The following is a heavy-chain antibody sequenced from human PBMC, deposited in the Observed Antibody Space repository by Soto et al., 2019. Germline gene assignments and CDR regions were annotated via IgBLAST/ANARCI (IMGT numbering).Heavy chain of an antibody. V-gene: IGHV3-30*04. CDR2: ISHDGRNT. Sequence: QAQLVESGGGVVQPGRSLRLSCAASELPFTDYSMHWVRQTADKGLEWVAFISHDGRNTFYSDSVKGRFTITRDDSRSMLFLQMSGVTVEDTPISYRAVGGVPTSSLRYYYAHIWGRGPLGTVS. CDR1: ELPFTDYS. J-gene: IGHJ4*02. D-gene: IGHD3-22*01. CDR3: AVGGVPTSSLRYYYAHI.